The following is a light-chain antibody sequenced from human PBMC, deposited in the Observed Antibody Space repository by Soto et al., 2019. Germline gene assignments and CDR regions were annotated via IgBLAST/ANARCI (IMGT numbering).Light chain of an antibody. Sequence: EIVLTQSPGTLSLSPGERATLSCRASQSVPKDYLAWYQHKPGQAPRLLIHDASSRATGIPDRFSGSGSGTDFTLTISRLEPEDFAVYYCQQCSISPHTFGVGTKVDIK. CDR2: DAS. CDR1: QSVPKDY. J-gene: IGKJ4*01. V-gene: IGKV3-20*01. CDR3: QQCSISPHT.